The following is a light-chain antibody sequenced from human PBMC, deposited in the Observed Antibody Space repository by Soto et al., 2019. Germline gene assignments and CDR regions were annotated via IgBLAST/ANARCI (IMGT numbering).Light chain of an antibody. J-gene: IGKJ4*01. CDR1: QGIAPY. CDR3: QKYNSAPLT. Sequence: DVQMTQSPSSVSAFVGDRVTITCRASQGIAPYLAWFQQKPGKVPKLLIYATSTLQSGVPSRFSGSGSGTDFTLTINSLQPEDVGTYYCQKYNSAPLTFGGGTKV. V-gene: IGKV1-27*01. CDR2: ATS.